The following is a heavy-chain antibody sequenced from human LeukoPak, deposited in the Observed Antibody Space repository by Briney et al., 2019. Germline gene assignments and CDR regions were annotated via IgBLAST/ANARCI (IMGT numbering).Heavy chain of an antibody. CDR3: ASQHCTSTTCHAYFDY. CDR2: INHSGST. J-gene: IGHJ4*02. V-gene: IGHV4-34*01. CDR1: GGSFRSYY. Sequence: PSETLSLTCGVYGGSFRSYYWNWLRQPPGKGLEWIGEINHSGSTHYNPSPKSRVTMSVDTSKKQFSLKLSSVTPADTAVYYCASQHCTSTTCHAYFDYWGQGTLVTVSS. D-gene: IGHD2-2*01.